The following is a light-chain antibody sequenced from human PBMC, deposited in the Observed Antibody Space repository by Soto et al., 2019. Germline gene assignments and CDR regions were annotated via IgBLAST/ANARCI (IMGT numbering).Light chain of an antibody. J-gene: IGLJ2*01. Sequence: QSALTQPRSVAVSPGQSVTISCTGTISDVAGYNYVSWYQHHPGKAPKLLISDVTKRPSWVPDRFSGSKSGSTASLTISELQDEDESDYYCSSSAGSNNLVFGGGTKLTVL. V-gene: IGLV2-11*01. CDR1: ISDVAGYNY. CDR3: SSSAGSNNLV. CDR2: DVT.